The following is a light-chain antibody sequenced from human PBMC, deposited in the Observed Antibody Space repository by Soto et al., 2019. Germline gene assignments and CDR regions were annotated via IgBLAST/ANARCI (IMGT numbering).Light chain of an antibody. CDR1: SSDVGGYDY. CDR3: SSYTSSSTYV. Sequence: ALTQPASVSGSPGQSITISCTGTSSDVGGYDYVSWYQQHPGKAPKLMIYDVSNRPSGVSNRFSGSKSGNTASLTISGLQAEDEADYFCSSYTSSSTYVFGTGTKVTVL. J-gene: IGLJ1*01. V-gene: IGLV2-14*01. CDR2: DVS.